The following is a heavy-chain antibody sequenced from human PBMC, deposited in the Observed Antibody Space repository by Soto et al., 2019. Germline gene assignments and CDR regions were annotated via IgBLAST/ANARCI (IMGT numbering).Heavy chain of an antibody. CDR1: GFSLSTSGVG. D-gene: IGHD2-15*01. Sequence: QITLKESGPTLVKPTQTLTLTCTFSGFSLSTSGVGGACMRHPPGNPLEGLALIYCDDDKRYRPSLESRLTITKDTSKNQVVLTMTNMDSVDTATYYCAYLPCSGGSCYWFSFSGMDVWGQGTTVTVSS. CDR3: AYLPCSGGSCYWFSFSGMDV. J-gene: IGHJ6*02. CDR2: IYCDDDK. V-gene: IGHV2-5*02.